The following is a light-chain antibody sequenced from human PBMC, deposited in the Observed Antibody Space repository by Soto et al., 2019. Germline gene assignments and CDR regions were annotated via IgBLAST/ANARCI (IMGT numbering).Light chain of an antibody. V-gene: IGKV1-27*01. CDR1: QGINNY. J-gene: IGKJ4*01. Sequence: DIQMTQSPSSLSASVGDSVTITCRASQGINNYLAWYQQKPGKVPVLLIYSASTLKSGVPSRFSGRGAGTDFTLTISSLQPEDFATYYCQQYNKWPLTFGGGTKVEIK. CDR3: QQYNKWPLT. CDR2: SAS.